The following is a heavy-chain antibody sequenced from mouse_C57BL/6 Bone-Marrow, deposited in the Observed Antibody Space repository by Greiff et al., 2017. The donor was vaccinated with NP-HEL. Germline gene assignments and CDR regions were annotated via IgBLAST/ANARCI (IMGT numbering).Heavy chain of an antibody. CDR1: GFTFSDYG. CDR2: ISSGSSTI. J-gene: IGHJ2*01. Sequence: EVKLVESGGGLVKPGGSLKLSCAASGFTFSDYGMHWVRQAPEKGLEWVAYISSGSSTIYYADTVKGRFTISRDNAKNTLFLQMTSLRSEDTAMYYCARQRGYYFDYWGQGTTLTVSS. V-gene: IGHV5-17*01. CDR3: ARQRGYYFDY.